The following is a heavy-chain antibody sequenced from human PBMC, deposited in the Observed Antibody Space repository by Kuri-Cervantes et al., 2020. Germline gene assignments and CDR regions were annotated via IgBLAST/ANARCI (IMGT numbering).Heavy chain of an antibody. V-gene: IGHV3-11*04. CDR3: ASAFFGLVITPYFDY. CDR2: ISSSGSTI. Sequence: GESLKISCAASGFTFSDYYMSWIRQAPGKGLEWVSYISSSGSTIYYADSVKGRFTISRDNAKNSLYLQMNSLRAEDTAVYYCASAFFGLVITPYFDYWGQGTQVTVSS. CDR1: GFTFSDYY. J-gene: IGHJ4*02. D-gene: IGHD3/OR15-3a*01.